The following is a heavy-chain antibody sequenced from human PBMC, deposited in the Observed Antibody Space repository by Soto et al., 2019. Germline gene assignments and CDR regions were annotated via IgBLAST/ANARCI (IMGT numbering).Heavy chain of an antibody. Sequence: GESLSLPCAASGFTFGSYAMHWVRQAPGKGLEWVAVISYDGSNKYYADSVKGRFTISRDNSKNTLYLQMNSLRAEDTAVYYCARGLSDIYYDFWSGYSARYYYYYGMDVWGQGTTVTVSS. D-gene: IGHD3-3*01. CDR3: ARGLSDIYYDFWSGYSARYYYYYGMDV. CDR2: ISYDGSNK. J-gene: IGHJ6*02. CDR1: GFTFGSYA. V-gene: IGHV3-30-3*01.